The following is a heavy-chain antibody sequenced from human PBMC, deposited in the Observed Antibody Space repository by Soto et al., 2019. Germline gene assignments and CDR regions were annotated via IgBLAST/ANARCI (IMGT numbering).Heavy chain of an antibody. V-gene: IGHV3-30-3*01. CDR3: GRCSSTSCHLGSDY. J-gene: IGHJ4*02. CDR1: GFTFSSYA. CDR2: ISYDGSNK. Sequence: QVQLVESGGGVVQPGRSLRLSCAASGFTFSSYAMNWVRQAPGKRLEWVALISYDGSNKYYADSVKGRFTISRDSSKNTLYLQMNSLRDADTAFYYCGRCSSTSCHLGSDYWGQGTLVTVSS. D-gene: IGHD2-2*01.